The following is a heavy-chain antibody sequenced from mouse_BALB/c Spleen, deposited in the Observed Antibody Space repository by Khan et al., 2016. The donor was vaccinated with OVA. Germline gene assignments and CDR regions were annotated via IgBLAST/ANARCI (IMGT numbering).Heavy chain of an antibody. J-gene: IGHJ4*01. CDR3: TRHGGFNPYYAMDY. CDR1: GFAFSSYD. CDR2: INSRGSYT. V-gene: IGHV5-9*02. Sequence: EVELVESGGDSVKPGGSLKLSCAASGFAFSSYDMSWVRQTPEKRLEWVAIINSRGSYTYYSDSVKDRFTISRDNARNTLYLQMSSLRSEDTALYYCTRHGGFNPYYAMDYWGQGTSVTVSS.